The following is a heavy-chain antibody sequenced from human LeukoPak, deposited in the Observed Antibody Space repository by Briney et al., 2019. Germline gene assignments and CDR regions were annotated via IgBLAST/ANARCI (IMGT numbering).Heavy chain of an antibody. CDR1: GFTFSSYW. Sequence: GGSLRLSCAASGFTFSSYWMHWVRQAPGKGLVWVSRINSDGSSTSYADSVKGRFTISRDNAKNTLYLQMNSLRAEDAAVYYCARGTRGFGELLYLVDYRGQGTLVTVSS. D-gene: IGHD3-10*01. CDR2: INSDGSST. V-gene: IGHV3-74*01. CDR3: ARGTRGFGELLYLVDY. J-gene: IGHJ4*02.